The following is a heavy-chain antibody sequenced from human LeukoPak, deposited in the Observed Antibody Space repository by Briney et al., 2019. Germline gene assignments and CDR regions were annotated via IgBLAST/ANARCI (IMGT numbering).Heavy chain of an antibody. D-gene: IGHD5-18*01. V-gene: IGHV3-23*01. Sequence: GGSLRLPCAASGFTFSSYAMSWVRQAPGKGLEWVSAISGSGGSTYYADSVKGRFTISRDNSKNTLYLQMNSLRAEDTAVYYCAKDRRGYSYGPLDYWGQGTLVTVSS. J-gene: IGHJ4*02. CDR2: ISGSGGST. CDR1: GFTFSSYA. CDR3: AKDRRGYSYGPLDY.